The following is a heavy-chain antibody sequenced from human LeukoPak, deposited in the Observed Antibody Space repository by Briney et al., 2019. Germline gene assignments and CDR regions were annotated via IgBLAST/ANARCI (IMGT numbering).Heavy chain of an antibody. CDR1: GFTFSSYG. V-gene: IGHV3-30*18. Sequence: GGSLRLSCAASGFTFSSYGMHWVRQAPGKGLEWVAVISYDGSNKYYADSVKGRFTISRDNSKNTLYLQMNSLRAEDTAVYYCAKGRDYYDSSGFDIWGQGTMVTLSS. CDR2: ISYDGSNK. CDR3: AKGRDYYDSSGFDI. J-gene: IGHJ3*02. D-gene: IGHD3-22*01.